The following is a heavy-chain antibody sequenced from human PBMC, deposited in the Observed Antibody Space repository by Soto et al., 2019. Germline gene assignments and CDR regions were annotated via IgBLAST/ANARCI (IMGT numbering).Heavy chain of an antibody. V-gene: IGHV1-69*02. Sequence: QVQLVQSGAEVKKPGSSVKVSCKASGGTFSSYTISWVRQAPGQGLEWMGRIIPILGIANYAQKFKGRVTITAHKYTSKAYLEPSSRRSEDTAVYYCALDGERWLHVGWYDPWGQGTLVNVSS. CDR2: IIPILGIA. J-gene: IGHJ5*01. D-gene: IGHD5-12*01. CDR3: ALDGERWLHVGWYDP. CDR1: GGTFSSYT.